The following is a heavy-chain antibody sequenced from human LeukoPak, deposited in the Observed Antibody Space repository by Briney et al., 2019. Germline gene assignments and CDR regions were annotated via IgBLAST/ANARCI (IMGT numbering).Heavy chain of an antibody. CDR1: GGSISSYY. CDR2: IYYSGST. V-gene: IGHV4-59*01. Sequence: PSETLSLTCTVSGGSISSYYWSWIRQPPGKGLEWIGYIYYSGSTYYNPSLKSRVTISVDTSKNQFSLKLSSVTAADTAVYYCAREATGYYYYYGMDVWGQGTTVTVSS. CDR3: AREATGYYYYYGMDV. D-gene: IGHD5-12*01. J-gene: IGHJ6*02.